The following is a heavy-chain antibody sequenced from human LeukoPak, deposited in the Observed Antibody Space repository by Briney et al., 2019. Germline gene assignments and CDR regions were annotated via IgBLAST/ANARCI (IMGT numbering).Heavy chain of an antibody. J-gene: IGHJ4*02. CDR3: ASLIKYDFWSGYYFNY. Sequence: GGSLRLSCAASGFTFSSHSMNWVRQAPGKGLEWVSYISSSSSTIYYADSVKGRFTISRDNAKNSLYLQMNSLRAEDTAVYYCASLIKYDFWSGYYFNYWGQGTLVTVSS. CDR1: GFTFSSHS. CDR2: ISSSSSTI. V-gene: IGHV3-48*01. D-gene: IGHD3-3*01.